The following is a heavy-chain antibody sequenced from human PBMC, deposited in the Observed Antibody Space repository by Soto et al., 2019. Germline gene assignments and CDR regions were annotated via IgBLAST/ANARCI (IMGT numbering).Heavy chain of an antibody. CDR3: ARDYGQWLARDYYYYGMDV. Sequence: QVQLQESGPGLVKPSETLSLTCTVSGGSISSYYWSWIRQPPGKGLEWIGYIYYSGSTNYNPSLKSRVTISVDTSKNQYSLKLSSVTAADTAVYYCARDYGQWLARDYYYYGMDVWGQGTTVTVSS. V-gene: IGHV4-59*01. J-gene: IGHJ6*02. CDR1: GGSISSYY. D-gene: IGHD6-19*01. CDR2: IYYSGST.